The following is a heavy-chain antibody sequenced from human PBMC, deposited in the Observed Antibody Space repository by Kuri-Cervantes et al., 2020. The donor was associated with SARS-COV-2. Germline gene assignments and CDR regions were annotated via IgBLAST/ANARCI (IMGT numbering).Heavy chain of an antibody. Sequence: ASVPVSCQGSGYTFTGYYMHWVRQAPGQGLGWMGWINPKSGGTNYAQKFQGRGTMTRDKSISTAYMELSRLRSDDTAVDFCASDRRASASDYFDYWGHGTLVTVSS. J-gene: IGHJ4*01. D-gene: IGHD6-6*01. CDR1: GYTFTGYY. CDR2: INPKSGGT. V-gene: IGHV1-2*02. CDR3: ASDRRASASDYFDY.